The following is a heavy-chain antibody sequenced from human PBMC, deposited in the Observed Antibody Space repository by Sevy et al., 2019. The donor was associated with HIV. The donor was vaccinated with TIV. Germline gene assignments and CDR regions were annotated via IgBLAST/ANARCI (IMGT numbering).Heavy chain of an antibody. CDR3: AREGCTKPHDY. Sequence: GESLKISCAASGFTFSKYSMSWIRQTPGKGLEWVSTFSFGCGKINYADSVKGRFTISRDDSRNTFYLQMNSLRAEDTAIYYCAREGCTKPHDYWGQETVVTVSS. D-gene: IGHD2-8*01. CDR1: GFTFSKYS. CDR2: FSFGCGKI. J-gene: IGHJ4*02. V-gene: IGHV3-23*01.